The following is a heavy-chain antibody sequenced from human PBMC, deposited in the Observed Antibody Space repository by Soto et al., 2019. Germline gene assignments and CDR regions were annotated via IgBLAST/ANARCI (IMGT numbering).Heavy chain of an antibody. Sequence: ASVKVSCKASGYKFTTYFIHWVRQAPGQGLEWMGMIHPSGDTGYAQKFRGRVTMTIDTSTTTAYMELRNLTSEDTAVYFSVRGYCTTSPCSGLLQFWGQGTLVTVSS. CDR2: IHPSGDT. D-gene: IGHD2-15*01. CDR3: VRGYCTTSPCSGLLQF. J-gene: IGHJ1*01. V-gene: IGHV1-46*01. CDR1: GYKFTTYF.